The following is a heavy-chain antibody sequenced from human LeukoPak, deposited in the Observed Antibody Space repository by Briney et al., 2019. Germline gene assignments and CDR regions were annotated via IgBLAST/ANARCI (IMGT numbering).Heavy chain of an antibody. CDR3: AREGGYYYDSSGYYTLDY. CDR1: GYTFTGYY. CDR2: INPNSGGT. D-gene: IGHD3-22*01. Sequence: VASVKVSCKASGYTFTGYYMHWVRQAPGQGLEWMGWINPNSGGTNYAQKFQGRVTMTRDTSISTAYMELSRLRSDDTAVYYCAREGGYYYDSSGYYTLDYCGQGTLVTVSS. V-gene: IGHV1-2*02. J-gene: IGHJ4*02.